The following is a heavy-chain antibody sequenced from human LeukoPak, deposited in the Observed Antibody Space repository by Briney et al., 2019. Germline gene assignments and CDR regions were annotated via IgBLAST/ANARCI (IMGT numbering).Heavy chain of an antibody. D-gene: IGHD5-18*01. J-gene: IGHJ4*02. CDR2: ISSSSSTI. Sequence: GGSLRLSCAASGFTFSSYSMNWVRQAPGKGLEWVSYISSSSSTIYYADSVKGRFTISRDNAKNSLYLQMNSLRAEDTAVYYCARDHAYSYGGEIRDYWGQGTLVTVSS. CDR3: ARDHAYSYGGEIRDY. CDR1: GFTFSSYS. V-gene: IGHV3-48*01.